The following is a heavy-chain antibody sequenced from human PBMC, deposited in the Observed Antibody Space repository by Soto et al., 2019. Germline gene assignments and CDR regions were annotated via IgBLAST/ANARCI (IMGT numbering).Heavy chain of an antibody. D-gene: IGHD3-22*01. CDR1: GYTFTGYY. CDR2: INPNSGGT. V-gene: IGHV1-2*04. CDR3: ARATRGYYYRVDY. J-gene: IGHJ4*02. Sequence: GASVKVSCKASGYTFTGYYMHWVRQAPGQGLEWMGWINPNSGGTNYAQKFQGWVTMTRDTSISTAYMELSRLRSEDTAVYYCARATRGYYYRVDYWCQAILVSVS.